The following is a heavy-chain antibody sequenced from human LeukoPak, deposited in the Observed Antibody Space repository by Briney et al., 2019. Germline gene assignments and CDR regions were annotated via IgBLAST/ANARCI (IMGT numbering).Heavy chain of an antibody. CDR2: MSFDGSNK. Sequence: GGSLRLSCAASGFTFNNYAMHWVRQAPGKGLEWVAVMSFDGSNKYYAASVKGRFTISRDNSKNTLYLQMNSLRAEDTAVYYCARDLLEDWFDLWGQGTLVTVSS. J-gene: IGHJ5*02. CDR1: GFTFNNYA. CDR3: ARDLLEDWFDL. V-gene: IGHV3-30-3*01.